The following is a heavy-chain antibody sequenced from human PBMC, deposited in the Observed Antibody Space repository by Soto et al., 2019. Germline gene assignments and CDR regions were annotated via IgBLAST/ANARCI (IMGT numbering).Heavy chain of an antibody. V-gene: IGHV3-30*18. CDR1: GFTFRGYG. Sequence: GGSLRLSCAAAGFTFRGYGMHWVRQAPGKGLEWVAVISYDGSNKYYADSVKGRFTISRDNSKNTLYLQMNSLRAEDTAVYYCAKEESSSWYPDYYYYYGMDVWGQGTTVTVSS. CDR3: AKEESSSWYPDYYYYYGMDV. J-gene: IGHJ6*02. CDR2: ISYDGSNK. D-gene: IGHD6-13*01.